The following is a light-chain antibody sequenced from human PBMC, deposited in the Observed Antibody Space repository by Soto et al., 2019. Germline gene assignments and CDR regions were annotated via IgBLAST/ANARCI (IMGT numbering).Light chain of an antibody. Sequence: QSVLTQPPSVSGAPGQRVTISCTGSSFNIGAGYDVHWYQQLPGTAPKVLIYGNSNRPSGVPDRFSGSKSGTSASLAITGLQAEDEADYYCQSYDISLSGVVFGGGTKLTVL. CDR1: SFNIGAGYD. J-gene: IGLJ2*01. CDR3: QSYDISLSGVV. CDR2: GNS. V-gene: IGLV1-40*01.